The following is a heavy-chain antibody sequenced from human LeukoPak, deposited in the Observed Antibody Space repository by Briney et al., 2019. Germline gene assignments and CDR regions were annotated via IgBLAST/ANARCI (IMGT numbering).Heavy chain of an antibody. CDR1: GFIFSNYY. CDR2: ISTDGTVT. D-gene: IGHD3-22*01. V-gene: IGHV3-74*01. J-gene: IGHJ4*02. CDR3: TRLQPYSSPDY. Sequence: GGSLRLSCAASGFIFSNYYMHWVRQPPGKGLVWVSHISTDGTVTAYADSVRGRFTISRDNAKNTLYLQMNTLRAEDTAVYYCTRLQPYSSPDYWGQGTLVTVSS.